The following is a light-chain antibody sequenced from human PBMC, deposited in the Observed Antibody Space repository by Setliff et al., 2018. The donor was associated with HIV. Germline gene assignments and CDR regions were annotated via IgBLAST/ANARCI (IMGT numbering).Light chain of an antibody. CDR3: CSYAGGSTLV. Sequence: QSALTQPRSVSGSPGQPVTISCTGTSSDVGGYNFVSWYQQHPGKAPKLLIYDVTKRPSGVPDRFSGSKSGDTASLTISGLQAEDEADYYCCSYAGGSTLVFGGGTK. J-gene: IGLJ2*01. V-gene: IGLV2-11*01. CDR1: SSDVGGYNF. CDR2: DVT.